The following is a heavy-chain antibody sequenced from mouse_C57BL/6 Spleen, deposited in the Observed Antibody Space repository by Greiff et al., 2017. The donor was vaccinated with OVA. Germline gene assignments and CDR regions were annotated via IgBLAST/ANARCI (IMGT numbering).Heavy chain of an antibody. CDR2: IYPGSGST. CDR1: GYTFTSYW. V-gene: IGHV1-55*01. D-gene: IGHD1-1*01. Sequence: VQLQQSGAELVKPGASVKMSCKASGYTFTSYWITWVKQRPGQGLEWIGDIYPGSGSTNYNEKFKSKATLTVDTSSSTAYMQLSSLTSEDSAVYYCARWDTTVVEDYAMDYWGQGTSVTVSS. CDR3: ARWDTTVVEDYAMDY. J-gene: IGHJ4*01.